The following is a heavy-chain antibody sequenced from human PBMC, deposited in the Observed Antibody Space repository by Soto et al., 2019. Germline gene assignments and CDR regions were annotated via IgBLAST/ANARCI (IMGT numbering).Heavy chain of an antibody. V-gene: IGHV3-23*01. CDR1: GFTFSSYA. CDR2: IIGSGGST. D-gene: IGHD4-17*01. J-gene: IGHJ4*02. CDR3: AKDRRRSAVTNFDS. Sequence: GGSLRLSCAASGFTFSSYAMSWVRQAPGKGLEWVSGIIGSGGSTYYTDSVKGRFTISRDNSKNTLYLQMNSLRAEDTAVYHCAKDRRRSAVTNFDSWGQGTLVTVSS.